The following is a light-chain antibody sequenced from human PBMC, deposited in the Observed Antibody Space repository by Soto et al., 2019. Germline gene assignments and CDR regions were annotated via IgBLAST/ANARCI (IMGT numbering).Light chain of an antibody. J-gene: IGLJ1*01. CDR2: G. V-gene: IGLV1-40*01. Sequence: QSVLTQPPSVSGAPGQRVTISCTGSSSNIGAGYPVHWYQQLPGTAPKLLVAGNRPSGVPDRFSVSKSGASASLAITGLQAEDEADYYCCSYAGEYKYVFGSGTKLTVL. CDR1: SSNIGAGYP. CDR3: CSYAGEYKYV.